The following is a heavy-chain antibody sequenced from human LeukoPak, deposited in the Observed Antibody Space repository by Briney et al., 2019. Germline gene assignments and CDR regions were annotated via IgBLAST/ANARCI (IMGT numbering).Heavy chain of an antibody. D-gene: IGHD3-9*01. Sequence: SETLSLTCTVSGGSVSSTEFYWGWIRQPPGKGLQWIGNIYYTGSTYYNPSLNSRVTMSVDTSQNQISLKMTSVTAADTAVHYCARLSKGRYFDYIFDYWGQGTLVTVSS. J-gene: IGHJ4*02. CDR1: GGSVSSTEFY. CDR3: ARLSKGRYFDYIFDY. CDR2: IYYTGST. V-gene: IGHV4-39*01.